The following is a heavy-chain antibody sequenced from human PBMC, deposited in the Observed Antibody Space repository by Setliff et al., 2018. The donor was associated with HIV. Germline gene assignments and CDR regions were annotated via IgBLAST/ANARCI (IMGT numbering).Heavy chain of an antibody. V-gene: IGHV4-39*06. J-gene: IGHJ6*02. CDR2: VNHGGET. CDR3: ARDGPDCSSTKCYAQDYYYYGMDV. Sequence: SETLSLTCTVSGGSISSSSYYWGWIRQAPGRGLEWIGAVNHGGETNYNPSLESRATISADTSKRQFALALSSVTAADTAVYYCARDGPDCSSTKCYAQDYYYYGMDVWGQGTTVTVSS. D-gene: IGHD2-2*01. CDR1: GGSISSSSYY.